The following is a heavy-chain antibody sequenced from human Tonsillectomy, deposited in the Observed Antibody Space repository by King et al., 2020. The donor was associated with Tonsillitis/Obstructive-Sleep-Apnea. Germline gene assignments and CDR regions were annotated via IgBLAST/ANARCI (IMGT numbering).Heavy chain of an antibody. Sequence: VQLVESGGGVVQPGRSLRLSCAASGFTFSSYAMHWVRQAPGKGLEWVAVISYDGSNKYYADSVKGRFTISRDNSKNTLYLQMNSLRAEDTAVYYCARDGYSYEKNYYDYGMDVWGQGTTVTVSS. CDR1: GFTFSSYA. D-gene: IGHD5-18*01. CDR3: ARDGYSYEKNYYDYGMDV. V-gene: IGHV3-30*04. CDR2: ISYDGSNK. J-gene: IGHJ6*02.